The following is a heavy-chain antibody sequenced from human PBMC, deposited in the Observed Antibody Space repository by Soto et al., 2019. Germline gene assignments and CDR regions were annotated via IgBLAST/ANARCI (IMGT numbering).Heavy chain of an antibody. V-gene: IGHV4-59*08. CDR1: GGSISSYY. J-gene: IGHJ4*02. CDR3: ARHVGVVPAAMLDY. CDR2: IYYSGST. D-gene: IGHD2-2*01. Sequence: PSETLSLTCTVSGGSISSYYWSWIRQPPGKGLEWIGYIYYSGSTNYNPSLKSRVTISVDTSKNQFSLKLSSVTAADTAVYYCARHVGVVPAAMLDYWGQGTLVTVSS.